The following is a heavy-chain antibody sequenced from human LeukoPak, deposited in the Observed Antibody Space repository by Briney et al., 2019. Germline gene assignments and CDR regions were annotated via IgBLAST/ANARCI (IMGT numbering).Heavy chain of an antibody. Sequence: GGFLRLSCSASGFTFSSYAMHWVRQAPGKGLEYVSAINSNGGTTYYSDSVKGRFTISRDNSKNTLYLQMSSLRAEDTAVYYCVKMGTYYYDSSGSNYWGQGTLVTVS. V-gene: IGHV3-64D*09. J-gene: IGHJ4*02. D-gene: IGHD3-22*01. CDR1: GFTFSSYA. CDR2: INSNGGTT. CDR3: VKMGTYYYDSSGSNY.